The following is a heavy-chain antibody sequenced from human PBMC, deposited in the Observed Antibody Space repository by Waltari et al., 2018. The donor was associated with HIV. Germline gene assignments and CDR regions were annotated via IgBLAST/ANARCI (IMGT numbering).Heavy chain of an antibody. D-gene: IGHD6-13*01. CDR2: IIPIFGTA. J-gene: IGHJ4*02. Sequence: GQGLEWMGGIIPIFGTANYAQKFQGRVTITADESTSTAYMELSSLRSEDTAVYYCARDGGYSSSWYLAYWGQGTLVTVSS. CDR3: ARDGGYSSSWYLAY. V-gene: IGHV1-69*01.